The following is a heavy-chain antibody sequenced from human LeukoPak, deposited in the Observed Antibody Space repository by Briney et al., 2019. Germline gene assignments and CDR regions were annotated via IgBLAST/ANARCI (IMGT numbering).Heavy chain of an antibody. CDR2: IIPIFGTA. CDR3: AREEVPENWFDP. CDR1: GGTFSSYA. J-gene: IGHJ5*02. V-gene: IGHV1-69*05. Sequence: SVKVSCKASGGTFSSYAISWVRQAPGQGLEWMGGIIPIFGTANYAQKFQGRVTITTDESTSTAYMELSSLRSEDTAVYYCAREEVPENWFDPWGQGTLVNVSS.